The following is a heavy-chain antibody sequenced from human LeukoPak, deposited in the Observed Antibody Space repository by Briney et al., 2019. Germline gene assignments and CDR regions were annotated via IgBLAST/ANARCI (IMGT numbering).Heavy chain of an antibody. D-gene: IGHD1-26*01. Sequence: GSLRLSCAASGFTFSSYEMNWVRQAPGKGLEWVSYISSSGSTIYYADSVKGRFTISRDNAKNSLYLQMNSLRAEDTAVYYCARGKGSGSYSDYWGQGTLVTVSS. CDR3: ARGKGSGSYSDY. CDR1: GFTFSSYE. J-gene: IGHJ4*02. CDR2: ISSSGSTI. V-gene: IGHV3-48*03.